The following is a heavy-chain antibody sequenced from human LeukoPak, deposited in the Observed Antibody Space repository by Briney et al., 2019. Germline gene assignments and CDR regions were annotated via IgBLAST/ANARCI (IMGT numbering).Heavy chain of an antibody. D-gene: IGHD3-22*01. V-gene: IGHV3-73*01. CDR2: IRSKANSYAT. CDR1: GFTFSGSA. Sequence: GGSLRLSCAASGFTFSGSAMHWVRQASGKGLEWVGRIRSKANSYATPYAASVKGRFTISRDDSKNTAYLQMNSLKTEDTAVYYCTRQDYYDSSSNYWGQGTLVTVSS. J-gene: IGHJ4*02. CDR3: TRQDYYDSSSNY.